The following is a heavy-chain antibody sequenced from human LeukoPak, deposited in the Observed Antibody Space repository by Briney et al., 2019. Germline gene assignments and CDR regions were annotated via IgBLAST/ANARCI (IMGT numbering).Heavy chain of an antibody. CDR3: ASDRTMTTVTSGQSWDDP. V-gene: IGHV1-24*01. D-gene: IGHD4-17*01. J-gene: IGHJ5*02. CDR2: FDPDDGAR. Sequence: ASVKVSCQVSGSSLPALAIHWVRQAPGKGLEWMGRFDPDDGARIYSQRFQDRFLMTEDPSSDTAYMELSGLRSEDTAVYFCASDRTMTTVTSGQSWDDPWGQGTLVTVSS. CDR1: GSSLPALA.